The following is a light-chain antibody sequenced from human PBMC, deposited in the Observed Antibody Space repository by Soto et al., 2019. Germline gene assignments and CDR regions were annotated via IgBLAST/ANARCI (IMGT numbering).Light chain of an antibody. CDR3: QQSYSTPLP. V-gene: IGKV1-39*01. CDR2: AAS. Sequence: DIQMTQSPSSLSASVGDRVTITCRASQSISNYLNWYQQKPGKAPKLLIYAASSLQGDVPSRFSGSGSGTDFTLTISSLQPDDFATYYCQQSYSTPLPFGPGTKGDIK. J-gene: IGKJ3*01. CDR1: QSISNY.